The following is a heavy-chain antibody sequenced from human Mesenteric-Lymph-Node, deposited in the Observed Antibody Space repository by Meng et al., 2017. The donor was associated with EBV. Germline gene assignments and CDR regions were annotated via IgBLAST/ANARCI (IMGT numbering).Heavy chain of an antibody. J-gene: IGHJ4*02. V-gene: IGHV4-34*01. CDR3: AKGPLLGGELSLEDY. CDR2: INHSGST. D-gene: IGHD3-16*02. CDR1: GGSFVGDY. Sequence: GQLHTWGAGLLKPSQTLSLTCGVAGGSFVGDYMTLIRHPPGKGLDWIGEINHSGSTNYNPSLKSRVTTSVDTSKNQFSLKLSSVTAADTAVYYCAKGPLLGGELSLEDYWGQGTLVTVSS.